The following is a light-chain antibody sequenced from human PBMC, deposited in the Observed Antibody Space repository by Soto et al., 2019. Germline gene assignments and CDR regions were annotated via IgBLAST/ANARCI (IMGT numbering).Light chain of an antibody. CDR2: GAS. J-gene: IGKJ1*01. CDR1: QSVGSSY. V-gene: IGKV3D-7*01. CDR3: QQDYNLPWT. Sequence: EIVMTQSPATLSLSPGERATLSFRASQSVGSSYLSWYQQKPGQAPRLLIYGASTRATGIPARFSGSGSGTDFTLTISSLQPEDFAVYYCQQDYNLPWTFGQGTRVEIK.